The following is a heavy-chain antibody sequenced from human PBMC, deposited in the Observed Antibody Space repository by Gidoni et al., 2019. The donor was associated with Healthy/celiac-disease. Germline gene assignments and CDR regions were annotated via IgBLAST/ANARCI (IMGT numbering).Heavy chain of an antibody. Sequence: EVQLVESGGGLVKPGGSLRLSCAASGFTFSNAWMNWVRQAPGKGLEWFGRIISKPEGGTTDYAAPVKGRFTISRDDSKNTLYLQINSLKTEDTAVYYCTTATVVPANYYYYYYMDVWGKGTTVTVSS. CDR1: GFTFSNAW. V-gene: IGHV3-15*07. CDR2: IISKPEGGTT. J-gene: IGHJ6*03. D-gene: IGHD2-2*01. CDR3: TTATVVPANYYYYYYMDV.